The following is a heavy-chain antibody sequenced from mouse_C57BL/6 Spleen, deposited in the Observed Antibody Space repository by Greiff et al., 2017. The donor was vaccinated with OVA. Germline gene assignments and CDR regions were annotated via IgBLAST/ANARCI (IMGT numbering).Heavy chain of an antibody. CDR1: GYAFSSSW. V-gene: IGHV1-82*01. CDR3: ARRGDGYPFAY. CDR2: IYPGDGDT. D-gene: IGHD2-3*01. Sequence: VQVVESGPELVKPGASVKISCKASGYAFSSSWMNWVKQRPGKGLEWIGRIYPGDGDTNYNGKFKGKATLTADKSSSTAYMQLSSLPSEDSAVYFCARRGDGYPFAYWGQGTLVTVSA. J-gene: IGHJ3*01.